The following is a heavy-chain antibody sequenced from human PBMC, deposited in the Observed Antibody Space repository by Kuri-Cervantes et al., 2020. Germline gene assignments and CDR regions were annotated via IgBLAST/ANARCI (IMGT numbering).Heavy chain of an antibody. Sequence: GGSLRLSCAASGISISGHWMSWVRQAPGKGLEWVANIKQDGSEKRYVDSVKGRFTISRDNAQNSLFLQVNSLRADDTAVYYCARDTSYSSGWFSWGQGTLVTVSS. CDR2: IKQDGSEK. CDR1: GISISGHW. D-gene: IGHD6-19*01. V-gene: IGHV3-7*01. CDR3: ARDTSYSSGWFS. J-gene: IGHJ4*02.